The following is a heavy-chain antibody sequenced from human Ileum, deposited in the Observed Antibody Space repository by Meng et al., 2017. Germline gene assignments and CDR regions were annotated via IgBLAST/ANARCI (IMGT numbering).Heavy chain of an antibody. CDR1: GYTFTGYY. CDR2: INPNSGGT. V-gene: IGHV1-2*06. J-gene: IGHJ4*02. D-gene: IGHD2-15*01. Sequence: VQMGQAGGEVKKPGASVKVSCKSSGYTFTGYYMHWVRQAPGQGLEWMGRINPNSGGTNYAQKFQGRVTMTRDTSISTAYMELSRLRSDDTAVYYCAREWIVVVVAATPPLDYWGQGTLVTVSS. CDR3: AREWIVVVVAATPPLDY.